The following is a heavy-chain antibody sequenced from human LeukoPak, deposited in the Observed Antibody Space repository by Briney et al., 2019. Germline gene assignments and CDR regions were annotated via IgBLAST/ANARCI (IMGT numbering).Heavy chain of an antibody. CDR1: GGSISSYY. V-gene: IGHV4-59*08. D-gene: IGHD3-22*01. CDR3: ARPYASGYYHDAFDI. Sequence: SETLSLTCTVPGGSISSYYWSWIRQPPGKGLEWIGYIYYSGSTNYNPSLKSRVTISVDTSKNQFSLKLSSVTAADTAVYYCARPYASGYYHDAFDIWGQGTMVTVSS. CDR2: IYYSGST. J-gene: IGHJ3*02.